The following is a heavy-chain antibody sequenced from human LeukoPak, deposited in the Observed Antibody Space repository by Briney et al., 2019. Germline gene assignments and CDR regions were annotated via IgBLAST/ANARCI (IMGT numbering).Heavy chain of an antibody. D-gene: IGHD1-1*01. Sequence: APVKVSCKASGYTFTSYGISWVRQAPGQGLEWMGWISAYNGNTNYAQKLQGRVTMTTDTSTSTAYMELSRLRSDDTAVYYCARNGYNWNDNWFDPWGQGTLVTVSS. V-gene: IGHV1-18*01. CDR3: ARNGYNWNDNWFDP. J-gene: IGHJ5*02. CDR1: GYTFTSYG. CDR2: ISAYNGNT.